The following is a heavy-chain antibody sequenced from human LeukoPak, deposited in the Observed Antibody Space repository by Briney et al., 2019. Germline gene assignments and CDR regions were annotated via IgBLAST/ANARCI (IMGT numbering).Heavy chain of an antibody. CDR1: GFTFSSYS. Sequence: PGGSLRLSCAASGFTFSSYSMNWVRQAPGKGLEWVSYISSSSSTIYYADSVKGRFTISRDNAKNSLYLQMNSLRAEDTAVYYCARVITGTTHWFDPWGQGTLVTVSS. V-gene: IGHV3-48*04. CDR3: ARVITGTTHWFDP. J-gene: IGHJ5*02. CDR2: ISSSSSTI. D-gene: IGHD1-7*01.